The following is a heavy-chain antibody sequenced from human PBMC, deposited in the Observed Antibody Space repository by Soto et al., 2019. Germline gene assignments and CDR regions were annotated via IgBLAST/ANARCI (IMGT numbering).Heavy chain of an antibody. V-gene: IGHV4-39*01. Sequence: QLQLQESGPGLVKPSETLSLTRTVSGGSISSSSYYWGWIRQPPGKGLEWIGSIYYSGSTYYNPSLKSRVTISVDTSKNQFSLKLSSVTAADTAVYYCASRTAMENKGPDYWGQGTLVTVSS. CDR2: IYYSGST. CDR3: ASRTAMENKGPDY. CDR1: GGSISSSSYY. D-gene: IGHD5-18*01. J-gene: IGHJ4*02.